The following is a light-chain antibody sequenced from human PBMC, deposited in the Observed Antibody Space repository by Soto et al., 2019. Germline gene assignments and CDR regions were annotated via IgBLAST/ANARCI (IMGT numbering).Light chain of an antibody. CDR2: DAS. CDR3: QQHSNPLT. J-gene: IGKJ1*01. CDR1: QSVSRY. V-gene: IGKV3-11*01. Sequence: EIVLTQSPATLSLSPGERATLSCRASQSVSRYLAWYQQKPGQAPRLLIYDASNRATGIPVRFSGSGSGTDFTITISILEPEDVAVYYCQQHSNPLTFGQGTKVEIK.